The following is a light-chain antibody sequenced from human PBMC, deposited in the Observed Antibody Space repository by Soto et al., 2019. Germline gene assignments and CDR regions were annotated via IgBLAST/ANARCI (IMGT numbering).Light chain of an antibody. J-gene: IGKJ1*01. V-gene: IGKV3-20*01. CDR3: QQYGSSPTWT. CDR2: GAS. CDR1: QSVGSSY. Sequence: EIVLTQSPGTLSLSPGERATLSCRASQSVGSSYLAWYQQKPGQAPRLLTYGASSRATGIPDRFSGSGSGTDFTLTISRLEPEDFAVYYCQQYGSSPTWTFGQGTKVEI.